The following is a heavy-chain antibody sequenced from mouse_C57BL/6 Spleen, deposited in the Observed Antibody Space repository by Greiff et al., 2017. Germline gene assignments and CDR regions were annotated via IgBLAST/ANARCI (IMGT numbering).Heavy chain of an antibody. CDR1: GYTFTSYW. CDR3: ARRYYYGSSYEYFDV. Sequence: VQLQQPGAELVRPGSSVKLSCKASGYTFTSYWMHWVKQRPIQGLEWIGNIDPSDSETHYNQKFKDKATLTVDKSSSTAYMQLSSLTSEDSAVYYCARRYYYGSSYEYFDVWGQGTTLTVSS. CDR2: IDPSDSET. V-gene: IGHV1-52*01. D-gene: IGHD1-1*01. J-gene: IGHJ2*01.